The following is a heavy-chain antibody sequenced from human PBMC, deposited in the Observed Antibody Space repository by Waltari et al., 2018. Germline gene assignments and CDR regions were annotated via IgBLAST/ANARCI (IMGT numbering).Heavy chain of an antibody. CDR1: GGSISSYY. V-gene: IGHV4-4*07. CDR2: IYTSGST. Sequence: QVQLQESGPGLVKPSETLSLTCTVSGGSISSYYWSWIRQPAGKGLEWIGRIYTSGSTNYNPSLKSRVTMSVDTSKNQFSLKLSSVTAADTAVYYCARGESSGWGFYYYYYMDVWGKGTTVTISS. CDR3: ARGESSGWGFYYYYYMDV. D-gene: IGHD6-19*01. J-gene: IGHJ6*03.